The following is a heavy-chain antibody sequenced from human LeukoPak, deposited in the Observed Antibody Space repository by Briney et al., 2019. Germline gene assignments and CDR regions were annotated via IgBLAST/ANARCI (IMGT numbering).Heavy chain of an antibody. J-gene: IGHJ4*02. V-gene: IGHV3-21*01. Sequence: NAGGSLRLSCAASGFTFTDYTMNWVRQAPGKGLEWVSSISSSSGFIYYADSVRGRFTISRDNAKNSLYLQMNSLRAEDTAVYYCARGTVTTDYWGQGALVAVSS. CDR1: GFTFTDYT. D-gene: IGHD4-17*01. CDR2: ISSSSGFI. CDR3: ARGTVTTDY.